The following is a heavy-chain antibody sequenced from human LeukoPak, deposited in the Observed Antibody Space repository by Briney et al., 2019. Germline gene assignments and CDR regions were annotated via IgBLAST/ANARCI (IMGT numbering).Heavy chain of an antibody. CDR1: GGTFSSYA. CDR2: IIPIFGTA. Sequence: ASVKVSCKASGGTFSSYAISWVRQAPGQGLEWMGGIIPIFGTANYAQKFQGRVTITADESMSTAYMELSSLRSEDTAVYYCARASNYYGSGSYPLLDYWGQGTLVTVSS. CDR3: ARASNYYGSGSYPLLDY. J-gene: IGHJ4*02. D-gene: IGHD3-10*01. V-gene: IGHV1-69*13.